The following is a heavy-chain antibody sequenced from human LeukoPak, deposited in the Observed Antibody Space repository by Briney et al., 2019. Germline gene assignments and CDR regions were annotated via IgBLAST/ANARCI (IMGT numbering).Heavy chain of an antibody. CDR2: ISYDGSNK. CDR3: ARGGSSSSWYGGSGRNYFDY. J-gene: IGHJ4*02. CDR1: GFTLSDYW. D-gene: IGHD6-13*01. V-gene: IGHV3-30*03. Sequence: GGSLRLSCAASGFTLSDYWMHWVRQAPGKGLEWVAVISYDGSNKYYADSVKGRFTISRDNSKNTLYLQMNSLRAEDTAVYYCARGGSSSSWYGGSGRNYFDYWGQGTLVTVSS.